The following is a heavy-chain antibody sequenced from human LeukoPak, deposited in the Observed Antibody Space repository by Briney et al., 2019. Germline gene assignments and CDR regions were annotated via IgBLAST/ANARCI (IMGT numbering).Heavy chain of an antibody. CDR3: ARPLLTGYSRAFDI. Sequence: GASVKVSCKASGYTFTSYAMNWVRQAPGQGLEWMGWINTYTGNPTYAQGFTGRFVFSLDTSVSTAYLQISSLKAEDTAVYYCARPLLTGYSRAFDIWGQGTMVTVSS. CDR1: GYTFTSYA. J-gene: IGHJ3*02. D-gene: IGHD1-14*01. CDR2: INTYTGNP. V-gene: IGHV7-4-1*02.